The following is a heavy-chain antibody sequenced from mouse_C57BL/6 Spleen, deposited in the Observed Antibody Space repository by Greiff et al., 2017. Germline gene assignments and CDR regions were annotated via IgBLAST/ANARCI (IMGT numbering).Heavy chain of an antibody. Sequence: QVQLKQSGAELVRPGASVTLSCKASGYTFTDYEMHWVKQTPVHGLEWIGAIDPETGGTAYNQKFKGKAILTADKSSSTAYLELRSLTSEDSAVYYCTPYYYGSTPFDYWGQGTTLTVSS. D-gene: IGHD1-1*01. CDR3: TPYYYGSTPFDY. CDR1: GYTFTDYE. V-gene: IGHV1-15*01. J-gene: IGHJ2*01. CDR2: IDPETGGT.